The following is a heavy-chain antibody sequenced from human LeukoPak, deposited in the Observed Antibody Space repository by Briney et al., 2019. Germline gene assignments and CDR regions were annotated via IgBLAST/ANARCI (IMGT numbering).Heavy chain of an antibody. D-gene: IGHD6-13*01. J-gene: IGHJ5*02. Sequence: GGSLRLSRAASGFTFSSYSMNWVRQAPGKGPEWVSSISSSSSYIYYADSVKGRFTISRDNAKNSLYLQMNSLRAEDTAVYYCARDSGGSSLNWFDPWGQGTLVTVSS. CDR1: GFTFSSYS. CDR3: ARDSGGSSLNWFDP. CDR2: ISSSSSYI. V-gene: IGHV3-21*01.